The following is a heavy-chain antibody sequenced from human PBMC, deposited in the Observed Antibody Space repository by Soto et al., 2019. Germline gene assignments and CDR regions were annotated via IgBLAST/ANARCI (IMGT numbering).Heavy chain of an antibody. CDR3: ARGWGYDSNDYYYAY. J-gene: IGHJ4*02. D-gene: IGHD3-22*01. V-gene: IGHV1-69*01. CDR1: GGTFSRHA. CDR2: IIPIFGTA. Sequence: QVQLVQSGAEVRKPGSSVKVSCKASGGTFSRHAISWVRQAPGHGLEWMGGIIPIFGTANHAQKFQGRVTIVADESTRTVYMELSSLRSEDTAMYYCARGWGYDSNDYYYAYWGQGTLVIVSS.